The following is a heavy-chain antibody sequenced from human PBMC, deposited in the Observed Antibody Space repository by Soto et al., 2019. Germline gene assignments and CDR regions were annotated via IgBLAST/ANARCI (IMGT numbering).Heavy chain of an antibody. CDR2: IYYSGST. Sequence: QVRLQESGPGLVKPSQTLSLTCTVSGGSIGRSDYYWSWIRQPPGKGLEWIGYIYYSGSTYHNPSLKSRLTISVDTSKNQFSLKLTSVTAADTAVYYCARSRILARPSDWFDPWGRGTLVTVSS. J-gene: IGHJ5*02. CDR3: ARSRILARPSDWFDP. CDR1: GGSIGRSDYY. D-gene: IGHD6-6*01. V-gene: IGHV4-30-4*08.